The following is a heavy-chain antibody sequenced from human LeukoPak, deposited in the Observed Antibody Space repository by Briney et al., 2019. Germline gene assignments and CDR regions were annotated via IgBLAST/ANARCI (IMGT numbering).Heavy chain of an antibody. CDR3: ARAGDYYDSSGYSPFDY. CDR2: IWYDGSNK. CDR1: GFTFSSYG. Sequence: GRSLRLSCAASGFTFSSYGMHWVRQAPGKGLEWVAVIWYDGSNKYYADSLKGRFTISRDNSKNTLYLQMNSLRAEDRAVYYCARAGDYYDSSGYSPFDYWGQGTLVTVSS. V-gene: IGHV3-33*01. D-gene: IGHD3-22*01. J-gene: IGHJ4*02.